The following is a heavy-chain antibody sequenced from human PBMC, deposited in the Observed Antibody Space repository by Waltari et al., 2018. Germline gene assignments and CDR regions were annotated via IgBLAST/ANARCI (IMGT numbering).Heavy chain of an antibody. CDR3: ARQRPAALVAWFDS. Sequence: QLQLQESGPGLVKPSETLSLSCTVSGDSISRSDYYRGWIRQPPGKGLEWIGSVDDSGNSYYNPSLKSRVDISTDTSKNQLSLRLTSVTAADSAVYHCARQRPAALVAWFDSWGQGTPVIVSS. CDR1: GDSISRSDYY. CDR2: VDDSGNS. J-gene: IGHJ5*01. V-gene: IGHV4-39*07. D-gene: IGHD2-2*01.